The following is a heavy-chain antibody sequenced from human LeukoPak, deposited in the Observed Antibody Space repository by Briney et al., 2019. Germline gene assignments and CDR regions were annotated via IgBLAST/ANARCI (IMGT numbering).Heavy chain of an antibody. CDR3: ARTPGSGGSPLIN. CDR2: IYYSGST. J-gene: IGHJ4*02. CDR1: GGSISSYY. V-gene: IGHV4-59*01. Sequence: SETLSLTCTVSGGSISSYYWSWIRQPPGKGLECIGYIYYSGSTNYNPSLKSRVTISVDTSKNQFSLKLSSVTAADTAVYYCARTPGSGGSPLINWGQGTLVTVSS. D-gene: IGHD2-15*01.